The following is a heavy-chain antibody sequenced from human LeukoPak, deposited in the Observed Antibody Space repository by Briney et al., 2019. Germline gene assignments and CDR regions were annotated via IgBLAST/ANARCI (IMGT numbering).Heavy chain of an antibody. CDR1: GGSISGYY. V-gene: IGHV4-59*01. D-gene: IGHD5-18*01. CDR3: ARDVGVYSYGYVTLFDYYYYMDV. Sequence: SETLSLTCTVSGGSISGYYWSWIRQPPGKGLEWIGYIYYSGSTSYNPSLKSRVTISVDTSKNQFSLKLSSVTAADTAVYYCARDVGVYSYGYVTLFDYYYYMDVWGKGTTVTVSS. J-gene: IGHJ6*03. CDR2: IYYSGST.